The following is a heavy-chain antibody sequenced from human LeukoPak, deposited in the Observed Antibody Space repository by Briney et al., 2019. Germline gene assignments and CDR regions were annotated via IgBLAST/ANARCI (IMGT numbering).Heavy chain of an antibody. CDR3: ARASGWLQSF. V-gene: IGHV1-18*01. Sequence: GASVKVSCKASGYTFTSYGISWVRQAPGQGLEWMGWISAYNGNTNYAQKLQGRVTMTRDTSTSTVYMELSSLRSEDTAVYYCARASGWLQSFWGQGTLVTVSS. D-gene: IGHD5-24*01. CDR2: ISAYNGNT. CDR1: GYTFTSYG. J-gene: IGHJ4*02.